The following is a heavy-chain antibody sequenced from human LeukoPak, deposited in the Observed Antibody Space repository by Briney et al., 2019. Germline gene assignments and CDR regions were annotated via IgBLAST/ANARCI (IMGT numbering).Heavy chain of an antibody. J-gene: IGHJ3*02. V-gene: IGHV3-66*01. Sequence: GGSLRLSCVVSGFTVSSNYMSWVRQAPGKGLEWVSVLYSGGGTYYADSLKGRFTISRDNSKNTLYLQINSLRAEDTAVYYCARDGTCGGACKVAFDIWGQGTMVTVSS. D-gene: IGHD2-21*02. CDR2: LYSGGGT. CDR1: GFTVSSNY. CDR3: ARDGTCGGACKVAFDI.